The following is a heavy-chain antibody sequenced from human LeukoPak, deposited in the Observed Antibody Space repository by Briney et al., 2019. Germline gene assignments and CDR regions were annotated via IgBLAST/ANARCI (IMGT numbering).Heavy chain of an antibody. D-gene: IGHD5-18*01. J-gene: IGHJ4*02. CDR2: IRYDGTNK. CDR1: GFTFSSYG. CDR3: AKETLIGLWFYFDY. V-gene: IGHV3-30*02. Sequence: GGSLRLSCAASGFTFSSYGMHWVRQAPGKGLEWVTFIRYDGTNKYYADSVKGRFTISRDNSKNTLYLQMNSLRAEDTAVYYCAKETLIGLWFYFDYWGQGTLVTVSS.